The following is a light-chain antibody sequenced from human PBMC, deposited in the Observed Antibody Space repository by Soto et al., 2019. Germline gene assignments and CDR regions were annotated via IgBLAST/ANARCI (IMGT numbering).Light chain of an antibody. Sequence: EIVLTQSPGTLSLSPGERATLSCRASQSVSSSYLGWYQQKPGQAPRLLIYGASNRATGIPDRLSGSGSGTDFTLTISRLEPEDFAVYYCQSYTTSPPWLTFGGGTKVEI. CDR2: GAS. CDR3: QSYTTSPPWLT. CDR1: QSVSSSY. J-gene: IGKJ4*01. V-gene: IGKV3-20*01.